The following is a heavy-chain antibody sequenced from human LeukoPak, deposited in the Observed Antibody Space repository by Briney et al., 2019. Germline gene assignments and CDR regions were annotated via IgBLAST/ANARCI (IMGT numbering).Heavy chain of an antibody. V-gene: IGHV3-33*01. CDR1: GFTFSSYG. Sequence: GGSLRLSCAASGFTFSSYGMHWVRQAPGKGLERVAVIWYDGSNKYYADSVKGRFTISRDNSKNTLYLQMNSLRAEDTAVYYCATGVGATLDAFDIWGQGTMVTVSS. CDR2: IWYDGSNK. CDR3: ATGVGATLDAFDI. J-gene: IGHJ3*02. D-gene: IGHD1-26*01.